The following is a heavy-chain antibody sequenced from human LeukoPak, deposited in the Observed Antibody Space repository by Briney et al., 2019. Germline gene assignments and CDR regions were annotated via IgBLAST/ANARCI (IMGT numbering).Heavy chain of an antibody. CDR3: ARTWIQPRGWFDP. Sequence: SETLSLTCTVSGGSISSGDYYWSWIRQPPGKGLEWIGYIYYSGSTYYNPSLKSRVTISVDTSKNQFSLKLSSVTAADTAVYYCARTWIQPRGWFDPWGQGTLVTASS. J-gene: IGHJ5*02. CDR1: GGSISSGDYY. CDR2: IYYSGST. D-gene: IGHD5-18*01. V-gene: IGHV4-30-4*08.